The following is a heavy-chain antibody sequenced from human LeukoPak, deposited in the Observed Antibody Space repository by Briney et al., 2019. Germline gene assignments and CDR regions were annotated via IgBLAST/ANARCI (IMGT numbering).Heavy chain of an antibody. CDR1: GGSISSSSYY. CDR3: AKAGSSSQIDY. Sequence: SETLSLTCTVSGGSISSSSYYWGWIRQPPGKGLEWIGSIYYSGSTYYNPSLKSRVTISVDTSKNQFSLKLSSVTAADTAVYYCAKAGSSSQIDYWGQGTLVTVSS. CDR2: IYYSGST. V-gene: IGHV4-39*07. D-gene: IGHD6-13*01. J-gene: IGHJ4*02.